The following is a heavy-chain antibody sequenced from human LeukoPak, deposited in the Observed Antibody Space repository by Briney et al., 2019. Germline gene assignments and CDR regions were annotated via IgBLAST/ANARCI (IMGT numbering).Heavy chain of an antibody. J-gene: IGHJ5*02. V-gene: IGHV4-31*03. CDR3: ARVDYYPSGTYINWFDP. CDR2: IAESGTT. CDR1: GGSISRGGYD. D-gene: IGHD3-10*01. Sequence: KPSQTLSLTCTVSGGSISRGGYDWSWIRQHPGKGLEWIGHIAESGTTYYSPSLKSRVTISVDTSKNQCSLKLSSVTAADTAVYYCARVDYYPSGTYINWFDPWGQGTQVTVSS.